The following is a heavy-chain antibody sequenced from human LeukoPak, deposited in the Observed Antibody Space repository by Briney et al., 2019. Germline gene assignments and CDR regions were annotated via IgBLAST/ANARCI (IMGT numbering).Heavy chain of an antibody. J-gene: IGHJ5*02. V-gene: IGHV4-34*01. D-gene: IGHD3-3*02. CDR3: ARGRRGIRLVWFDP. Sequence: SETLSLTCAVYGGSFSGYYWSWIRQPPGKGLEWIGEINHSGSTNYNPSLKSRVTISVDTSKNQFSLKLSSVTAADTAVYYCARGRRGIRLVWFDPWGQGTLVTVSS. CDR1: GGSFSGYY. CDR2: INHSGST.